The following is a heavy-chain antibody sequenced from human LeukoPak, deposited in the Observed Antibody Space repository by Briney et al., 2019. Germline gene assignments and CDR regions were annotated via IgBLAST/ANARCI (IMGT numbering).Heavy chain of an antibody. CDR2: ISAYNSNT. V-gene: IGHV1-18*01. D-gene: IGHD3-10*01. J-gene: IGHJ6*03. Sequence: ASVKVSCKASGYTFTTYNINWVRQAPGQGLEWMGWISAYNSNTHYAQKLQGRVTMTTDTSTSTAYMELRSLRSDDTAVYYCASSPSGSGNFMDVWGKGTTVTVSS. CDR3: ASSPSGSGNFMDV. CDR1: GYTFTTYN.